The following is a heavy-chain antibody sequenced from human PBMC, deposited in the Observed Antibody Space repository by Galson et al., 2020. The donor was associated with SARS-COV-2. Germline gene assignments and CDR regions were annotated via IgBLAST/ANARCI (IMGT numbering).Heavy chain of an antibody. Sequence: ASETLSLTCTVSGVSVSSITDYWAWIRQPPGKGLEWIETIYSDGRKFYNSSLKSRVTTSLDMSKNQFSLELRSVTAADTAVYYCARGHKIEEGGVTAYYYGMVVWGKGTTVTVSS. V-gene: IGHV4-39*07. CDR1: GVSVSSITDY. CDR3: ARGHKIEEGGVTAYYYGMVV. D-gene: IGHD2-21*02. J-gene: IGHJ6*01. CDR2: IYSDGRK.